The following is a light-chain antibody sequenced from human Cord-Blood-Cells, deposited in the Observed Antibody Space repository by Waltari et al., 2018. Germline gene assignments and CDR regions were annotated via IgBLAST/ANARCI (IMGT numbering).Light chain of an antibody. V-gene: IGLV2-14*01. J-gene: IGLJ3*02. CDR3: SSYTSSSTLEV. CDR1: SSDVGGYNY. Sequence: QSALTQPASVSGSPGQSITISCTGTSSDVGGYNYVSWYQQHPGKAPKLMLYDVHKRPSGVSNRLSGSKSGNTASLTISGLQAEDEADYYCSSYTSSSTLEVFGGGTKLTVL. CDR2: DVH.